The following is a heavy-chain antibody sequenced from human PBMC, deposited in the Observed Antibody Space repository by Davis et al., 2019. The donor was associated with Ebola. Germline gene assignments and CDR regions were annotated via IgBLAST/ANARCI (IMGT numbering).Heavy chain of an antibody. Sequence: ASVKVSCKASGYTFTSYGISWVRQAPGQGLEWMGWISAYNGNTNYAQKLQGRVTMTTDTSTSTAYMELRSLRSDDTAVYYCARELRELLMVGWFDPWGQGTLVTVSS. D-gene: IGHD1-26*01. CDR2: ISAYNGNT. CDR1: GYTFTSYG. V-gene: IGHV1-18*01. J-gene: IGHJ5*02. CDR3: ARELRELLMVGWFDP.